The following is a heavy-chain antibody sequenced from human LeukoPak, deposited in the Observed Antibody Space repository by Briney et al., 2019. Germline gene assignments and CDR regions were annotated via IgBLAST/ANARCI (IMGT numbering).Heavy chain of an antibody. D-gene: IGHD3-22*01. J-gene: IGHJ4*02. CDR1: GFTFSSYA. CDR2: ISGSGGST. V-gene: IGHV3-23*01. Sequence: GGSLRLSCAASGFTFSSYAMSWVRQAPGEGLEWVLSISGSGGSTYYADSVKGRFTISRDNSKSTLYLQVNSLRAEDTAVYYCAKEALDYYDSSGYPYNWGQGTLVTVSS. CDR3: AKEALDYYDSSGYPYN.